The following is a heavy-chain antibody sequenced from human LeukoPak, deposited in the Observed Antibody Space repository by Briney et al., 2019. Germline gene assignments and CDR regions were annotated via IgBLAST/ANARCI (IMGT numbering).Heavy chain of an antibody. J-gene: IGHJ4*02. V-gene: IGHV3-21*01. CDR2: ISSSSSYI. D-gene: IGHD2-2*01. CDR3: ARDREAGVVAEYYFDY. CDR1: GLTFSSYS. Sequence: PGGSLRLSCAASGLTFSSYSMNWVRQAPGKGLEWVSSISSSSSYIYYADSVKGRFTISRDNAKNSLYLQMNSLRAEDTAVYYCARDREAGVVAEYYFDYWGQGTLVTVSS.